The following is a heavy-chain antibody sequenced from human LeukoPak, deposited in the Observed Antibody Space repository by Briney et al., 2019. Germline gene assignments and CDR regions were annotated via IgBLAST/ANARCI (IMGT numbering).Heavy chain of an antibody. V-gene: IGHV3-66*01. CDR1: GFTFSSYA. Sequence: GGSLRLSCAASGFTFSSYAMSWVRQAPGKGLEWVSVIYSGGSTYYADSVKGRFTISRDNSKNTLYLQMNSLRAEDTAVYYCARGRTYYYDSSGYYFDYWGQGTLVTVSS. J-gene: IGHJ4*02. D-gene: IGHD3-22*01. CDR3: ARGRTYYYDSSGYYFDY. CDR2: IYSGGST.